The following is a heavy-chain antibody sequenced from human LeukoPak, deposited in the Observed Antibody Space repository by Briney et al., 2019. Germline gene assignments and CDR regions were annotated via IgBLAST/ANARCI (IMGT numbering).Heavy chain of an antibody. J-gene: IGHJ6*01. CDR2: ISGSGGST. Sequence: GGSLRLSCAASGFTFSSYAMSWVRQAPGKGLEWVSAISGSGGSTYYADSVKRRFTISRDNSKNPLYLQINSLRAEDTAVYYCEKDREEIRDYYYYYGMAVWGQGTTVTVSS. CDR1: GFTFSSYA. CDR3: EKDREEIRDYYYYYGMAV. V-gene: IGHV3-23*01. D-gene: IGHD1-26*01.